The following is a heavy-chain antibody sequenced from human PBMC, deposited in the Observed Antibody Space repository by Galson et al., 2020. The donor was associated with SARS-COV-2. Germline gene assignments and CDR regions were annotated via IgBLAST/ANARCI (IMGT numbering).Heavy chain of an antibody. CDR3: ARGITIFGVVIKPFDY. J-gene: IGHJ4*02. D-gene: IGHD3-3*01. Sequence: SETLSLTCTVSGGSISSYYWSWIRQPPGNGLEWIGYIYYSGSTNYNPSLKSRVTISVDTSKNQFSLKLSSVTAADTAVYYCARGITIFGVVIKPFDYWGQGTLVTVSS. V-gene: IGHV4-59*01. CDR1: GGSISSYY. CDR2: IYYSGST.